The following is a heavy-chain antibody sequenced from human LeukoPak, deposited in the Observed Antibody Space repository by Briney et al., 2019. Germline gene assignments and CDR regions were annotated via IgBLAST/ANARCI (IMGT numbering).Heavy chain of an antibody. CDR2: LHHSGST. J-gene: IGHJ4*02. V-gene: IGHV4-38-2*02. Sequence: PSETLSLTCSVSHYSISSDCFWGWIRQPPGKGLEWIGSLHHSGSTYYNPSLKSRVTISVDTSKNQFSLKLSSVTAADTAVYYCASDLGAHFDYWGQGTLVTVSS. CDR1: HYSISSDCF. D-gene: IGHD3-10*01. CDR3: ASDLGAHFDY.